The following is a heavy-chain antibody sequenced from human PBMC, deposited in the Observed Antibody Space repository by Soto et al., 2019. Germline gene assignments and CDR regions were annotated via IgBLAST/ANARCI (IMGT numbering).Heavy chain of an antibody. V-gene: IGHV1-45*02. D-gene: IGHD1-26*01. CDR1: GNTFTYRY. CDR2: ITPFSGDV. Sequence: QMQLVQSGAEVKKTGSSVTVSCKALGNTFTYRYLHWVRQAPGQSLKWMGWITPFSGDVHYAQKLQVRVRITNDRYINTSYMTMSSLSSEDTAMYFCAGGGAGSGPFTWELPDHWGQGTLGTVSS. J-gene: IGHJ4*02. CDR3: AGGGAGSGPFTWELPDH.